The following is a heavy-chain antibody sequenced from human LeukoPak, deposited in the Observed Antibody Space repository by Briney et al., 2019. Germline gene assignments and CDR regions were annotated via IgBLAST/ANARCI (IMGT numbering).Heavy chain of an antibody. CDR3: AKTLRYFDWFPWREDAFDI. V-gene: IGHV4-39*01. Sequence: PSETLSLTCTVSGGSVSTISHFWDWVRQPPGKGLEWIVSLSDTGTTYYNPSLESRVTMSVDTSKNQFSLKLSSVTAADTAVYYCAKTLRYFDWFPWREDAFDIWGQGTMVTVSS. CDR2: LSDTGTT. J-gene: IGHJ3*02. CDR1: GGSVSTISHF. D-gene: IGHD3-9*01.